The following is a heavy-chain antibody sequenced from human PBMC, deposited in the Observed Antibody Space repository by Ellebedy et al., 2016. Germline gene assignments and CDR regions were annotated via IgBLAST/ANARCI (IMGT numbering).Heavy chain of an antibody. CDR2: INGAGGST. J-gene: IGHJ4*02. CDR1: GFTFSSYA. CDR3: AKALYGGLDY. Sequence: GGSLRLSXTASGFTFSSYAMNWVRQAPGKGLEWVSGINGAGGSTAYSDSVKGRFSISRDNSKNTVYLQMSSLRAEDTAVYYCAKALYGGLDYWGQGTLVTVSS. V-gene: IGHV3-23*01. D-gene: IGHD4-23*01.